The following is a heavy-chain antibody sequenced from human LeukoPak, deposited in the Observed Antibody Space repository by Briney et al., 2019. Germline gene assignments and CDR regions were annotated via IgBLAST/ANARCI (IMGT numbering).Heavy chain of an antibody. D-gene: IGHD3-3*01. Sequence: GGSLRLSCAASGFTFSSYSMNWVRQAPGKGLEWVSAISGSGGSTYSADSVKGRFTISRDNAKNSLYLQMNSLRAEDTAVYYCARDRGFGVVTPIDHWGQGTLVTVSP. CDR1: GFTFSSYS. V-gene: IGHV3-21*04. J-gene: IGHJ4*02. CDR2: ISGSGGST. CDR3: ARDRGFGVVTPIDH.